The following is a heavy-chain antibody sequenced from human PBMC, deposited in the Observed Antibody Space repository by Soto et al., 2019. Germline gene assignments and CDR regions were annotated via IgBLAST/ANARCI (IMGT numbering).Heavy chain of an antibody. J-gene: IGHJ6*02. V-gene: IGHV1-69*01. CDR2: IIPMFGT. CDR3: ARPNSYGVTFHYYYGMDV. CDR1: GGTFNNYA. D-gene: IGHD3-10*01. Sequence: QVQLVQSGAEVQRPGSSVKVSCEASGGTFNNYAITWVRQAPGQGLEWMGGIIPMFGTNYAQKFQDRVTIAADESTGTAYMELSGLRSEDTAVYFCARPNSYGVTFHYYYGMDVWGRGTTVTVSS.